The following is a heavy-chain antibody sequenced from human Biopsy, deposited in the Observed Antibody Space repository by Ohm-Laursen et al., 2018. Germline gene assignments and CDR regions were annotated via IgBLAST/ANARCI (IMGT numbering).Heavy chain of an antibody. J-gene: IGHJ5*02. D-gene: IGHD2-15*01. CDR2: IHYTGST. V-gene: IGHV4-31*03. CDR1: GDSTSGGGYY. CDR3: ARDYGSGSLFDP. Sequence: SQTLSLTCTVSGDSTSGGGYYWSWIRQHPGKGLEWIGYIHYTGSTSYNPSLKSRVTISVDTSKNQFSLRLTSVTAADTAVYYCARDYGSGSLFDPWGQGTLVTVSS.